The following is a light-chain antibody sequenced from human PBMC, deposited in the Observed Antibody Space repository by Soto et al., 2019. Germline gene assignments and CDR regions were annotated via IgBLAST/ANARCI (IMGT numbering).Light chain of an antibody. V-gene: IGKV3-11*01. J-gene: IGKJ3*01. CDR1: QSVSSY. Sequence: EIVLTQSPATLSLSPGERATLSCRASQSVSSYLAWYQQKPGQAPRLLIYDASNRATGIPARFSGSGSGTDFTLTMCSLEPEDIAVYYCQQRSNWPLFTFGPGTKVDIK. CDR2: DAS. CDR3: QQRSNWPLFT.